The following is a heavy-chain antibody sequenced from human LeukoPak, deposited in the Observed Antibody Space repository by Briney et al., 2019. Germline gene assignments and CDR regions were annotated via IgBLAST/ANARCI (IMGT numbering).Heavy chain of an antibody. Sequence: GGSPTLSCAAPGFIFSGFGMNWVRQAPGKGLGFISFISSSSGGTIYYADSVKGRFTISRDNAKNSVYLQMNSLRAEDTAVYYCARDRGYCSGGTCYASFDHWGQGTLVTVSS. CDR1: GFIFSGFG. CDR3: ARDRGYCSGGTCYASFDH. CDR2: ISSSSGGTI. D-gene: IGHD2-15*01. J-gene: IGHJ4*02. V-gene: IGHV3-48*01.